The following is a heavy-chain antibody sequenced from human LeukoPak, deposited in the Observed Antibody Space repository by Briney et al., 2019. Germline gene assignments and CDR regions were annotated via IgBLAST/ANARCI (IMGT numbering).Heavy chain of an antibody. CDR2: INAGNGNT. V-gene: IGHV1-3*01. CDR3: ARSRDGYNEGDY. J-gene: IGHJ4*02. D-gene: IGHD5-24*01. Sequence: ASVKVSCKASGYTFTSYAMHWVRQAPGQRLEWMGWINAGNGNTKYSQKLQGRVTMTTDTSTSIAYMELRSLRSDDAAVYYCARSRDGYNEGDYWGQGTLVTVSS. CDR1: GYTFTSYA.